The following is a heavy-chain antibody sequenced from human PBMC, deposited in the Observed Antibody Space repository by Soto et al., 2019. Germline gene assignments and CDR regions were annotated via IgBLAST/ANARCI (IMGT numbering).Heavy chain of an antibody. V-gene: IGHV3-30-3*01. CDR1: GVTFTSYV. D-gene: IGHD2-15*01. CDR3: ARAGCDGGSCYTLVGLRYGMDV. J-gene: IGHJ6*02. Sequence: QVQLVESGGGVVQPGRYLRLSCAASGVTFTSYVMYWVRQAPGKGLEWVAVISYDGNNKYYADSVKGRFTISRDNSKNTLYLQMNSLRAEDTAVYYCARAGCDGGSCYTLVGLRYGMDVWGQVTTVTVSS. CDR2: ISYDGNNK.